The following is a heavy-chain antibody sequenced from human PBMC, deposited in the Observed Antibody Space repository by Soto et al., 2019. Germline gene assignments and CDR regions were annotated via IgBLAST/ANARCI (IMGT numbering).Heavy chain of an antibody. CDR3: ARCCSGPHY. D-gene: IGHD3-10*02. CDR2: INLDGSEK. Sequence: VGSLRHRSTVVWGMSRAHGGRWVLQAPGKGLKWVATINLDGSEKYYVDSVKGRFTISRDNAKKSQYLQMDSLRAEDTAIYYCARCCSGPHYWGQRILVTVSS. CDR1: WGMSRAHG. J-gene: IGHJ4*02. V-gene: IGHV3-7*01.